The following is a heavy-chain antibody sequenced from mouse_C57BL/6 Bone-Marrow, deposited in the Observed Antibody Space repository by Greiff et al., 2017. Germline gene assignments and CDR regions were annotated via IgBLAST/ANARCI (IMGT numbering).Heavy chain of an antibody. CDR1: GYTFTSYW. J-gene: IGHJ1*03. V-gene: IGHV1-55*01. CDR3: ARDIYSYFDV. CDR2: IYPGSGST. Sequence: LQQPGAELVKPGASVKMSCKASGYTFTSYWITWVKQRPGQGLEWIGDIYPGSGSTNYNEKFKSKATLTVDTSSSTAYMQPSSLTSEDSAVYYCARDIYSYFDVWGTGTTVTVSS.